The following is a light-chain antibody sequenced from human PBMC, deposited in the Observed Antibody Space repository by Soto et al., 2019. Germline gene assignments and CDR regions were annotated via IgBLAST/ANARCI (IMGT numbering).Light chain of an antibody. CDR3: CSYAGSSTLYV. Sequence: QSALTQTASVSGSPGQSITISCTGRSSDVGGYNLVSWYQQHPGKAPKLMIYEGSKRPSGVSNRFAGSKSGNTASLTISGLQADDEAEYYCCSYAGSSTLYVFGTGTKLTVL. CDR1: SSDVGGYNL. V-gene: IGLV2-23*01. CDR2: EGS. J-gene: IGLJ1*01.